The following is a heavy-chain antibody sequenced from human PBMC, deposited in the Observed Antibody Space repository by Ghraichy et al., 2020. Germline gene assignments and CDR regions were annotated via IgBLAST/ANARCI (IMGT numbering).Heavy chain of an antibody. Sequence: SQTLSLTCTVSGGSISSYYWSWIRQPPGKGLEWIGYIYYSGSTNYNPSLKSRVTISVDTSKNQFSLKLSSVTAADTAVYYCARGRSPGAWGQGTMVTVSS. J-gene: IGHJ3*01. CDR3: ARGRSPGA. CDR1: GGSISSYY. D-gene: IGHD3-10*01. CDR2: IYYSGST. V-gene: IGHV4-59*12.